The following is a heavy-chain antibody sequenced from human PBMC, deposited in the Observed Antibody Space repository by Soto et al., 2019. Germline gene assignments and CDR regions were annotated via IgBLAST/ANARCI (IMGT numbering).Heavy chain of an antibody. Sequence: QVQLQQWGAGLLKPSETLSLTCAVYGGSFSGYYWSWIRQPPGKGLEWIGEINHSGSTNYNPSLKSRVTISVDTSKNQFSLKLSSVTAADTAVYYCARISVVRGVTYPLNYYYYGMDVWGQGTTVTVSS. CDR3: ARISVVRGVTYPLNYYYYGMDV. CDR1: GGSFSGYY. J-gene: IGHJ6*02. D-gene: IGHD3-10*01. V-gene: IGHV4-34*01. CDR2: INHSGST.